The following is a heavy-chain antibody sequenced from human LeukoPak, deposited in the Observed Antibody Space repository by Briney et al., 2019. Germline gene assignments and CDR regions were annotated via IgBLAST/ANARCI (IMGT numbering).Heavy chain of an antibody. CDR2: IRYDGSNK. D-gene: IGHD5-12*01. CDR1: GFIFRSYD. J-gene: IGHJ4*02. V-gene: IGHV3-33*01. CDR3: ARDLVRTDSGYDSGPVGY. Sequence: PGRSLRLSCAASGFIFRSYDMHWVRQAPDKGLEWVAVIRYDGSNKYYAESVKGRFTISRDNSKNTLYLQMNSLRGEDTALYYCARDLVRTDSGYDSGPVGYWGQGTLVTVSS.